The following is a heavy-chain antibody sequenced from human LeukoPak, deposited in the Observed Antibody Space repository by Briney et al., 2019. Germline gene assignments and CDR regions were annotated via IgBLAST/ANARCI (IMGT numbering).Heavy chain of an antibody. CDR3: ARDPYSSGWVYYFDY. D-gene: IGHD6-19*01. CDR2: IYSGGST. CDR1: EFSVGSNY. J-gene: IGHJ4*02. Sequence: PGGSLRLSCAASEFSVGSNYMTWVRQAPGKGLEWVSLIYSGGSTYYADSVKGRFTISRDNSKNTLYLQMNSLRAEDTAVYYCARDPYSSGWVYYFDYWGQGTLVTVSS. V-gene: IGHV3-66*01.